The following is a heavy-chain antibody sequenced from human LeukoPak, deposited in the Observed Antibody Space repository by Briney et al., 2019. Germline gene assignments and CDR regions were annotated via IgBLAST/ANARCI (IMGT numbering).Heavy chain of an antibody. Sequence: PGGSLRLSCAASGFTFNTYWMHWVRQAPGKGLVWVSRINNDGTDVNYADSVKGRFTISRDNAKNTLYLQMNSLRAEDTAVYYCAKDLEHYYGSRIYFDYWGQGTLVTVSS. CDR1: GFTFNTYW. V-gene: IGHV3-74*01. CDR2: INNDGTDV. CDR3: AKDLEHYYGSRIYFDY. J-gene: IGHJ4*02. D-gene: IGHD3-10*01.